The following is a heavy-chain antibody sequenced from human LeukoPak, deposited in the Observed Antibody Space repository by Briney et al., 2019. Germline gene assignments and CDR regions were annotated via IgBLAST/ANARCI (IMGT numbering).Heavy chain of an antibody. D-gene: IGHD6-19*01. CDR2: ISYDGSNK. V-gene: IGHV3-30*18. CDR3: AKSADAVAALLNYYGMDV. J-gene: IGHJ6*02. CDR1: GFTFSSYG. Sequence: PGGSLRLSCAASGFTFSSYGMHWVRQAPGKGLEWVAVISYDGSNKYYADSVKGRFTISRDNSKNTLYLQTNSLRAEDTAVYYCAKSADAVAALLNYYGMDVWGQGTTVTVSS.